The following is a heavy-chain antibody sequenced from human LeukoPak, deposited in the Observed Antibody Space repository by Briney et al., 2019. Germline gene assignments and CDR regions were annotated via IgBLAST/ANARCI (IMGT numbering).Heavy chain of an antibody. CDR1: GGSISTNNW. J-gene: IGHJ4*02. V-gene: IGHV4-4*02. CDR2: IYHTGST. D-gene: IGHD5-18*01. Sequence: SETLSLTCAVSGGSISTNNWWSWVRQPPGKGLEWIGEIYHTGSTIYSPSLRSRVTMSIDKSNNQFSLNLNSVTAADTGVYYCARVLRAASWRSYDYWGQGSLVTVSS. CDR3: ARVLRAASWRSYDY.